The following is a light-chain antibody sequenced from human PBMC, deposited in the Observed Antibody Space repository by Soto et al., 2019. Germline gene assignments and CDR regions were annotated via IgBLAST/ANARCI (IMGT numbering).Light chain of an antibody. J-gene: IGLJ1*01. CDR2: EVD. CDR1: SSDVGVYNY. V-gene: IGLV2-14*03. CDR3: SSFSSSDSYV. Sequence: QYALTQPASVSGSPGQSITISCTGTSSDVGVYNYVSWYQQHPGKAPKLMIYEVDNRPSGVSYRFSGSKSGNSASLTISGLQAEDEADYYCSSFSSSDSYVFGTGTKLTVL.